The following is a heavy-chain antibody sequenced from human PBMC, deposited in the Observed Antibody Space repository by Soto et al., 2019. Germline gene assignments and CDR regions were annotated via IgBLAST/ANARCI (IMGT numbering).Heavy chain of an antibody. J-gene: IGHJ6*02. Sequence: VASVKVSCKASGYTLTSHYIHWVRQAPGQGLEWMGIINPGGVSKTYAQEFQGRITMTRDTSTSTVYMELSSLRSQDTAVYYCARAPSWDGLDVWG. CDR2: INPGGVSK. V-gene: IGHV1-46*01. CDR3: ARAPSWDGLDV. CDR1: GYTLTSHY. D-gene: IGHD3-16*01.